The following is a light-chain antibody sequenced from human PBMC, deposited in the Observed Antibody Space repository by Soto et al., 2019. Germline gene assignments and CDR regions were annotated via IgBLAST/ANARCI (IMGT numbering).Light chain of an antibody. Sequence: QAVVTQPPSASGSPGQSVTISCTGTSSDVGGYNFVSWYQQHPGKAPKLMIYEVSERPSGVPDRFSGSKSGNTASLTVSGLQAEDEADYYCSSYAGSNIVVFGGGTNFTVL. V-gene: IGLV2-8*01. CDR2: EVS. J-gene: IGLJ2*01. CDR3: SSYAGSNIVV. CDR1: SSDVGGYNF.